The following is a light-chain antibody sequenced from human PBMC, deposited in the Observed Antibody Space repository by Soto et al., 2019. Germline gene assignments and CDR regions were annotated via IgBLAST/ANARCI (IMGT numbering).Light chain of an antibody. CDR3: KQYYNGPWT. Sequence: DIVMTQSPDSLAVSLGERATINRKSSQSLLYNSNNKNYLAWFQQKSGQPPKLLIYWASTRESGVPDRFSGSGSGTDFTLTVSSLQAEDVAVYYCKQYYNGPWTFGQGTRVEIK. CDR1: QSLLYNSNNKNY. V-gene: IGKV4-1*01. J-gene: IGKJ1*01. CDR2: WAS.